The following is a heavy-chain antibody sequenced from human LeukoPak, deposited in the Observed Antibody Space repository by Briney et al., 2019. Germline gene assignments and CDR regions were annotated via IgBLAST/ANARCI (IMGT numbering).Heavy chain of an antibody. J-gene: IGHJ6*02. D-gene: IGHD6-19*01. CDR2: IGGGGYST. CDR3: AKGSVSMAGTPGDV. V-gene: IGHV3-23*01. Sequence: PGGSLRLSCVVSGFTFSDYVMNWVRQAPGKGLEWVSTIGGGGYSTYYADSVKGRFTISRDNSKNTLFLQMNSLRAEDTAIYYCAKGSVSMAGTPGDVWGQGTTVTVSS. CDR1: GFTFSDYV.